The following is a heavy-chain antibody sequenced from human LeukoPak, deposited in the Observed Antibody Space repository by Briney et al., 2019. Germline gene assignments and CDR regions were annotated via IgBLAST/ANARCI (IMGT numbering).Heavy chain of an antibody. CDR2: ISSSRSYI. D-gene: IGHD5-12*01. V-gene: IGHV3-21*01. J-gene: IGHJ4*02. CDR1: GFTFSSYS. CDR3: ASDVRTGCSD. Sequence: GGSLRLSCAASGFTFSSYSMNGVRQAPGKGLEWVSSISSSRSYIYYADSGKGRFTISRDNAKNSLYLQMNSLRAEDTAVYYCASDVRTGCSDWGQGTLVTVSS.